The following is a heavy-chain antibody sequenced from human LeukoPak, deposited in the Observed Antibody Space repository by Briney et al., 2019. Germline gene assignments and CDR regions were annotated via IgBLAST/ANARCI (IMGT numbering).Heavy chain of an antibody. D-gene: IGHD3-10*01. CDR3: AKDQGGSGCYYYYYMDV. CDR2: ISWNSGSI. V-gene: IGHV3-9*01. Sequence: GRSLRLSCAASGFTFDDYAMHWVRQAPGKGLEWVSGISWNSGSIGYADSVKGRFTISRDNAKNSLYLQMNSLRAEDTALYYCAKDQGGSGCYYYYYMDVWGKGTTVTVSS. J-gene: IGHJ6*03. CDR1: GFTFDDYA.